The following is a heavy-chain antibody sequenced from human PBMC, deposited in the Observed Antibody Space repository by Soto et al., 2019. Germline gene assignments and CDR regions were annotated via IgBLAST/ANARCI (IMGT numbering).Heavy chain of an antibody. D-gene: IGHD3-16*02. CDR2: ISAYNGNT. J-gene: IGHJ4*02. CDR3: ARSEYYDYVWGSYRYSSHYDY. Sequence: ASVKVSCKASGYTFTSYGISWVRQAPGQGLEWMGWISAYNGNTNYAQKFQGRVTITADTSTSTAYMELSSLRSEDTAVYYCARSEYYDYVWGSYRYSSHYDYWGQGTLVTVSS. V-gene: IGHV1-18*01. CDR1: GYTFTSYG.